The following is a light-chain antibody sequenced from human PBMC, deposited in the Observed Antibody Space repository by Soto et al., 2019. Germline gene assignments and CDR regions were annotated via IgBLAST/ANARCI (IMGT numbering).Light chain of an antibody. Sequence: EIVLTQSPATLSLSPVERATLSCMASQSVGSYLVWYQQKPGQAPRLLIYDASNRATGIPARFSGSGSGTDFTLTISSLESEDFAVYYCQQRSDWPPITFGQGTRLEIK. CDR1: QSVGSY. CDR3: QQRSDWPPIT. J-gene: IGKJ5*01. V-gene: IGKV3-11*01. CDR2: DAS.